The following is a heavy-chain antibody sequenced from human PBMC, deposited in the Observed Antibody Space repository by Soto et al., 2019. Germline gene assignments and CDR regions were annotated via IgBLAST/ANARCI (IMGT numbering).Heavy chain of an antibody. CDR2: IYYRGST. CDR3: ARPLYCSSTSCYWFDP. J-gene: IGHJ5*02. V-gene: IGHV4-59*01. D-gene: IGHD2-2*01. Sequence: GKGQEWIGYIYYRGSTNYNPPLKSRVTISVDTSKNQFSLKLSSVTAADTAVYYCARPLYCSSTSCYWFDPWGQGTLVTVSS.